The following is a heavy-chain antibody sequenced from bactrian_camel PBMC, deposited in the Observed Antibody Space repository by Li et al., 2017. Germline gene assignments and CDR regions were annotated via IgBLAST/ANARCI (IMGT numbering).Heavy chain of an antibody. Sequence: VQLVESGGGSVQVGGSLTLSCEASGYSVSKGYMAWFRQAPGKEREGVAAIDTAGMPTYTYSVKDRFTISKDNVKNTLYLQMNSLEVEDTAMYHCAAGTCRLRFSLRPVDFSYWGHGTQVTVS. V-gene: IGHV3S53*01. CDR1: GYSVSKGY. CDR2: IDTAGMP. J-gene: IGHJ6*01. CDR3: AAGTCRLRFSLRPVDFSY.